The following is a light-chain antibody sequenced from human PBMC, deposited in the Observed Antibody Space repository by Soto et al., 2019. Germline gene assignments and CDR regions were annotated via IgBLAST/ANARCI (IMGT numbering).Light chain of an antibody. CDR3: TSYTSSSPLV. J-gene: IGLJ1*01. CDR2: EVV. Sequence: QSALTQPASVSGSPGQSITISCTGTSSDVGGYNYVSWYQHHPGKAPKLMTYEVVNRPSGVSNRFSGSKSGITASLTISGLQAEDEADYYCTSYTSSSPLVFGTGTKVTVL. V-gene: IGLV2-14*01. CDR1: SSDVGGYNY.